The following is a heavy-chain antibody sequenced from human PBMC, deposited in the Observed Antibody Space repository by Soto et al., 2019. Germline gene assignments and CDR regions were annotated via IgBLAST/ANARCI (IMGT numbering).Heavy chain of an antibody. Sequence: EVQLLESGGGLVQPGGSLRLSCAASGFTFSSYAMSWVRQAPGKGLEWVSAISGSGGSTYYADSVKGRFTISRDNSKHSLYLQMNSLRAEDTAVYYCSKHSPYDILTGYFGYWGQGTLVTVSA. CDR3: SKHSPYDILTGYFGY. V-gene: IGHV3-23*01. J-gene: IGHJ4*02. D-gene: IGHD3-9*01. CDR1: GFTFSSYA. CDR2: ISGSGGST.